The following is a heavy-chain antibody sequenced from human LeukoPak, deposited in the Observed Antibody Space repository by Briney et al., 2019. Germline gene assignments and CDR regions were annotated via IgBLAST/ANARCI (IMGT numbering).Heavy chain of an antibody. CDR3: AKWGDYDVLTGYYVSDF. V-gene: IGHV3-23*01. Sequence: GGSLRLSCAASGFIFSNYAMYWVRQAPGKGLEWVSAISGRSDNTYYADSVKGRFTLSRDSSKNTLYMQMNSLRADDTAVYYCAKWGDYDVLTGYYVSDFWGQGTLVTVSS. D-gene: IGHD3-9*01. CDR2: ISGRSDNT. J-gene: IGHJ4*02. CDR1: GFIFSNYA.